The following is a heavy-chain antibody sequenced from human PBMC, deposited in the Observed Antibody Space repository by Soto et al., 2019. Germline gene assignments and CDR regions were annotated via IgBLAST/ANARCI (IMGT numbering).Heavy chain of an antibody. J-gene: IGHJ3*02. D-gene: IGHD5-18*01. Sequence: GGSLRLSCAASGFTFSGSAMHWVRQASGKGLEWVGRIRSKANSYGTAYAASVKGRFTISSDDSKNTAYLQMNSLKTDDTAVYYCTRQGYSYGDAFDIWGQGTMVTVSS. CDR2: IRSKANSYGT. CDR1: GFTFSGSA. V-gene: IGHV3-73*01. CDR3: TRQGYSYGDAFDI.